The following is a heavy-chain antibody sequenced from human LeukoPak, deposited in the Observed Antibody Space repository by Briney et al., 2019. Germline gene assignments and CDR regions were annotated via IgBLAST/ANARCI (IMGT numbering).Heavy chain of an antibody. CDR2: VNEDGSEE. CDR1: GFTLSVYY. V-gene: IGHV3-7*04. Sequence: PGGSLRLSCAASGFTLSVYYMTWVRQAPGKRLEWVANVNEDGSEEHYVDSVKGRFTISRDNAKNSLFLQMNSLRDEDAAVYYCARGGRSPDYWGQGTLVIVSS. J-gene: IGHJ4*02. CDR3: ARGGRSPDY.